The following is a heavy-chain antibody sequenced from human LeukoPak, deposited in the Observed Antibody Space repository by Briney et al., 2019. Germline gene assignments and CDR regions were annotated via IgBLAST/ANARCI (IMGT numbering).Heavy chain of an antibody. CDR2: IYYSGST. J-gene: IGHJ4*02. D-gene: IGHD2-2*01. CDR3: ARLEVVPAAHGPFDY. Sequence: SETLSLTCTVSGDSISTYYWGWIRRPPGKGLEWIGSIYYSGSTYYNPSLKSRVTISVDTSKNQFSLKLSSVTAADTAVYYCARLEVVPAAHGPFDYWGQGTLVTVSS. CDR1: GDSISTYY. V-gene: IGHV4-39*01.